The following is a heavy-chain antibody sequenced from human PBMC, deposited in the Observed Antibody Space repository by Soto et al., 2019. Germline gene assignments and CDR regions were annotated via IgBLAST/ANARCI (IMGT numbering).Heavy chain of an antibody. CDR1: GFTFSIYV. Sequence: DVHLLESGGGLVQPGGSLRLSCEASGFTFSIYVMTWVRQAPRHGLEWVSAVSASGTTAYYADSVKGRFSISRDNSKNTLYLQMNNLRVDDTAVYYCAKVDGTDRNALDVWGHGTMVTVSS. CDR2: VSASGTTA. CDR3: AKVDGTDRNALDV. J-gene: IGHJ3*01. D-gene: IGHD1-1*01. V-gene: IGHV3-23*01.